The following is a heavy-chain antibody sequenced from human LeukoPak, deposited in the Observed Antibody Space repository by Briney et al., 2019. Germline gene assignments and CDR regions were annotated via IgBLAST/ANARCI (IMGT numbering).Heavy chain of an antibody. CDR3: ARRVNYASGIYFLDY. V-gene: IGHV5-51*01. Sequence: GESLKISCEGSGYSFNTYWIGWVRQMPGKGLEWMGIIYPGDSDTLYSPSFQGQVNISADRSINTAYLQWSSLKVSDTAIYFCARRVNYASGIYFLDYWGQGTLVTVSS. CDR1: GYSFNTYW. J-gene: IGHJ4*02. CDR2: IYPGDSDT. D-gene: IGHD3-10*01.